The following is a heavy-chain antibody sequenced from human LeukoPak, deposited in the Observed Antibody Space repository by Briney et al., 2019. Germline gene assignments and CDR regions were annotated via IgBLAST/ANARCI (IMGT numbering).Heavy chain of an antibody. Sequence: PSETLSLTCTVSGGSISSHYWSWVRQTPEKGLELIGYISSSGGTKYNASLKSRVSISMDTSMYQFSLKLTSVTAADTAVFYCARLLDWGPFDFWGQGTLVTVSS. CDR2: ISSSGGT. D-gene: IGHD3-16*01. J-gene: IGHJ4*02. V-gene: IGHV4-4*09. CDR1: GGSISSHY. CDR3: ARLLDWGPFDF.